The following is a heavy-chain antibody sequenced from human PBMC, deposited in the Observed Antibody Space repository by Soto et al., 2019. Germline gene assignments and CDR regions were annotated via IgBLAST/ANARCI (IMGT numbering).Heavy chain of an antibody. J-gene: IGHJ2*01. CDR1: GFTLSSYS. V-gene: IGHV3-48*01. CDR3: CRRFKAGTNWYFHP. CDR2: ISSSSSTI. D-gene: IGHD6-19*01. Sequence: EVQVVESGGGLVQPGGSLRLSCAASGFTLSSYSMNWVRQAPGKGLEWVSYISSSSSTIYYADSVKGRFTISRDNAKNPIESEMDHPGGGDKAGDYRCRRFKAGTNWYFHPRGRGTLVTVSS.